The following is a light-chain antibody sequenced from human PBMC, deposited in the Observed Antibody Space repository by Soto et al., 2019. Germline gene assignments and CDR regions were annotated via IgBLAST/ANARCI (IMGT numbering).Light chain of an antibody. CDR1: SSDVGGYNY. CDR3: CSYAGSYTRYV. V-gene: IGLV2-11*01. J-gene: IGLJ1*01. CDR2: DVS. Sequence: QSALTQPRSVSGSPGQSMTISCTGTSSDVGGYNYVSWYRQHPGKAPKLMIYDVSKRPSGVPDRFSGSKSGNTASLTISGLQAEDEADYYCCSYAGSYTRYVFGTGTKVTVL.